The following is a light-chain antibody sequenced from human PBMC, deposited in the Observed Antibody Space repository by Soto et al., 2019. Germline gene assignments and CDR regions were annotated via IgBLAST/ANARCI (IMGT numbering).Light chain of an antibody. V-gene: IGKV3D-7*01. Sequence: PGERVTLSCRASQSVSSSYLTWYQQKPGQAPRLLIYGASTRATGIPARFSGSGSGTDFTLTISSLQPEDFAVYYCQQNSNLQATFGQGTKVDIK. CDR3: QQNSNLQAT. CDR2: GAS. J-gene: IGKJ1*01. CDR1: QSVSSSY.